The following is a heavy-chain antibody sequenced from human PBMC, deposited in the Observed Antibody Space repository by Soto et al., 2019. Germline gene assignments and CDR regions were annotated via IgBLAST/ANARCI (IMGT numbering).Heavy chain of an antibody. D-gene: IGHD5-12*01. J-gene: IGHJ4*02. Sequence: QVQLQQWGAGLLKPSETLSLTCAVYGGSFSGYYWSWIRQPPGKGLEWIGEINHSGSTNYNPSLKXXVXIXXDTSKNQFSLKLSSVTAADTAVYFCARGGYSGYAYWGQGTLVTVSS. CDR1: GGSFSGYY. V-gene: IGHV4-34*01. CDR2: INHSGST. CDR3: ARGGYSGYAY.